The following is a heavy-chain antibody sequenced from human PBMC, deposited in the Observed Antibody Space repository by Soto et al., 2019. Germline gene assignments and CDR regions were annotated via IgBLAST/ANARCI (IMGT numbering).Heavy chain of an antibody. V-gene: IGHV4-31*03. D-gene: IGHD2-8*01. CDR3: ARGPDCTNGVCYPVPFDY. Sequence: SETLSLTCTVSAGSISSGGYYWSWIRQHPGKGLEWIGYIYYSGSTYYNPSLKSRVTISVDTSKNQFSLKLSSVTAADTAVYYCARGPDCTNGVCYPVPFDYWGQGTLVTVSS. CDR2: IYYSGST. CDR1: AGSISSGGYY. J-gene: IGHJ4*02.